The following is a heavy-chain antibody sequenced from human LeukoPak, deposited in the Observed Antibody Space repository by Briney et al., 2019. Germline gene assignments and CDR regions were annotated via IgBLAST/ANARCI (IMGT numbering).Heavy chain of an antibody. CDR2: INPNSGGT. D-gene: IGHD6-13*01. Sequence: GASVKVSCKASGYTFTGYYMHWVRQAPGQGLEWMGWINPNSGGTNYAQKFQGRVTMTRDTSISTAYMELSRLRSDDTAVYYCASSIAAAGTGFDYWGQGTLVTVSS. CDR3: ASSIAAAGTGFDY. J-gene: IGHJ4*02. V-gene: IGHV1-2*02. CDR1: GYTFTGYY.